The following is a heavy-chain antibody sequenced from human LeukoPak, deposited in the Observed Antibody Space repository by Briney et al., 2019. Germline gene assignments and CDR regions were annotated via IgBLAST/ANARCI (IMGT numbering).Heavy chain of an antibody. V-gene: IGHV3-48*03. J-gene: IGHJ6*03. CDR1: GFTFSSYE. Sequence: GGSLRLSCAASGFTFSSYEMNWVRQAPGKGLEWVSYISSSGSTIYYADSVKGRFTISRDNAKNSLYLQMNSLRAEDTAVYYCAKSGSYYRYYYYYMDVWGKGTTVTVSS. CDR2: ISSSGSTI. D-gene: IGHD1-26*01. CDR3: AKSGSYYRYYYYYMDV.